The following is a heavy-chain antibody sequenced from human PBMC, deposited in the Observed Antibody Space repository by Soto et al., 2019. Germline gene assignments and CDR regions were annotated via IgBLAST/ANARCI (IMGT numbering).Heavy chain of an antibody. CDR1: GYTFTCYY. CDR3: ARDREGGYSYGSFQH. Sequence: ASVKVSCKASGYTFTCYYMYWVQQSPGQGLEWMGIINPSGGNTSYAQKFQGRVTMTRDTSASTVYMELSSLRSEDTAVYYCARDREGGYSYGSFQHWGQGTLVTVS. CDR2: INPSGGNT. J-gene: IGHJ1*01. V-gene: IGHV1-46*03. D-gene: IGHD5-18*01.